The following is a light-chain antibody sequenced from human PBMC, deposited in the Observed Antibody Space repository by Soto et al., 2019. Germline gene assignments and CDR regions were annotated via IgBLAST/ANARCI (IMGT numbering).Light chain of an antibody. CDR1: SGSIASNY. J-gene: IGLJ2*01. CDR3: QSYDSSNVV. V-gene: IGLV6-57*04. CDR2: EDN. Sequence: LTQPHSVSESPGKTVTISCTRSSGSIASNYVQWYQQRPGSAPTTVIYEDNQRPSGVPDRFSSSIDSSSNSASLTISGLKTEDEADYYCQSYDSSNVVFGGGTKLTVL.